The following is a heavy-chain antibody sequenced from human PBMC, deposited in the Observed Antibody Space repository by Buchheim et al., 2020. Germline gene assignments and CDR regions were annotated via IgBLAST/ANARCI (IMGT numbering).Heavy chain of an antibody. J-gene: IGHJ6*02. D-gene: IGHD6-19*01. V-gene: IGHV3-23*01. CDR3: AKDPFVSVAVAGPYGMDV. CDR2: ISGSGGNT. CDR1: GFTFSNYA. Sequence: EVQLLESGGGLVQPGGSLRLSCAASGFTFSNYAMSWVRQAPGKGLEWVSSISGSGGNTYYADSGKGQFTISRDNFRNTLYLQMNSLRAEDTAVYFYAKDPFVSVAVAGPYGMDVWGQGTT.